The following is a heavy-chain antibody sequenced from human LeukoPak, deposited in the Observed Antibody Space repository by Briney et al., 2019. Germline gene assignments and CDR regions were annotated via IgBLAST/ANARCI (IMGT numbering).Heavy chain of an antibody. J-gene: IGHJ4*02. D-gene: IGHD2-21*02. CDR3: ARDGVYCGGDCYLGIDY. CDR1: GYTFTSYG. CDR2: ISAYNGNT. V-gene: IGHV1-18*01. Sequence: ASVKVSCKASGYTFTSYGISWVRRAPGQGLEWMGWISAYNGNTNYAQKLQGRVTMTTDTSTSTAYMELRSLRSDDTAVYYCARDGVYCGGDCYLGIDYWGQGTLVTVSS.